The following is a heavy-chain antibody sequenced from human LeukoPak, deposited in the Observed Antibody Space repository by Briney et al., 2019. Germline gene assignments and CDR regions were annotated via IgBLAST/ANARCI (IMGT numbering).Heavy chain of an antibody. D-gene: IGHD3-22*01. V-gene: IGHV3-30*03. CDR2: ISYDGSNK. Sequence: GGSLRLSCAASGFTFSDYAMHWVRQAPGKGLEWVALISYDGSNKYYADSVKGRFTISRDKSKNTLYPQMNTLTAEDTAVYYCARDRDYYDSSGYFFPLDYWGQGTLVSVSS. J-gene: IGHJ4*02. CDR3: ARDRDYYDSSGYFFPLDY. CDR1: GFTFSDYA.